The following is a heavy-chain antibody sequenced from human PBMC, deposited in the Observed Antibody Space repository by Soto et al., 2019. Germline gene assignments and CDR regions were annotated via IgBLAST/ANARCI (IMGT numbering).Heavy chain of an antibody. D-gene: IGHD1-1*01. CDR1: GFTFRSYW. CDR3: ARDQTKSGPTTVDY. J-gene: IGHJ4*02. V-gene: IGHV3-74*01. CDR2: ISADGSNI. Sequence: PGGSLRLSCGDAGFTFRSYWMHWVRQAPGKGLMWVSRISADGSNIIYADSVKGRFTISRDNAKNTLYLQMNSLRAEDTAVYFCARDQTKSGPTTVDYWGQGTLVTVSS.